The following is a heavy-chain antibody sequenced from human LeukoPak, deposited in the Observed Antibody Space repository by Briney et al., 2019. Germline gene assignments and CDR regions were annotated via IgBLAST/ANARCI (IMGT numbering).Heavy chain of an antibody. J-gene: IGHJ4*02. CDR3: ARIGNSWSFDY. V-gene: IGHV4-59*11. CDR2: IYYSGST. CDR1: GGSISSHY. Sequence: SETLSLTCTVSGGSISSHYWSWIRQPPGKGLEWIGYIYYSGSTNYNPSLKSRVTISVDTSKNQFSLKLSSVTAADTAVYYCARIGNSWSFDYWGQGTLVTVSS. D-gene: IGHD6-13*01.